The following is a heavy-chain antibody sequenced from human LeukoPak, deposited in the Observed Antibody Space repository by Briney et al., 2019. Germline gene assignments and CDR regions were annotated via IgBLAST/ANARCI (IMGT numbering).Heavy chain of an antibody. CDR2: INPSGGST. CDR3: ARAKYSSGWYDY. Sequence: ASVKVSCKASGYTFTSYYMHWVRQAPGQGLEWMGIINPSGGSTSYAQKFQGRVTMTTDTSTSTAYMELRSLRSDDTAVYYCARAKYSSGWYDYWGQGTLVTVSS. CDR1: GYTFTSYY. D-gene: IGHD6-19*01. J-gene: IGHJ4*02. V-gene: IGHV1-46*01.